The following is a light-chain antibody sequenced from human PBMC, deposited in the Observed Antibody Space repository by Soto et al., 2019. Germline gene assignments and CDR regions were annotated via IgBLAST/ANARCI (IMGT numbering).Light chain of an antibody. J-gene: IGKJ5*01. CDR3: QQHSSLIT. V-gene: IGKV3-11*01. CDR2: DTS. Sequence: EIVLTQSPAALSLSPGQRATLSCRASQSVSTYLAWYQQKPGQAPRLFIYDTSKRANGIPARFSGSGSGTDFTLTISSLEPEDFAVYYCQQHSSLITLCQGTRLEIK. CDR1: QSVSTY.